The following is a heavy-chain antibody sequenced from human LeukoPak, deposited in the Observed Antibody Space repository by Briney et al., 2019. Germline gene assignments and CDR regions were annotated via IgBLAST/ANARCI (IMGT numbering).Heavy chain of an antibody. CDR2: ISSNGDST. Sequence: GSLRLSCTASGFTFSSYAMHWVRQAPGKGLEYVSAISSNGDSTYYANSVKGRFTISRDNSKNTLYLQMGSLRVEDMAVYYCARGGGYRGYGQDYWGQGTLVTVSS. D-gene: IGHD5-12*01. V-gene: IGHV3-64*01. CDR3: ARGGGYRGYGQDY. CDR1: GFTFSSYA. J-gene: IGHJ4*02.